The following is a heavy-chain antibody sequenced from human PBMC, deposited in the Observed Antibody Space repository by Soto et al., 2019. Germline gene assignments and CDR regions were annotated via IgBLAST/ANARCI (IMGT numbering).Heavy chain of an antibody. CDR3: GRVPANSGFVFDI. CDR2: IWNDGSNK. CDR1: GFTFSSPA. V-gene: IGHV3-33*01. J-gene: IGHJ3*02. D-gene: IGHD3-10*01. Sequence: PGGSLRLSCAASGFTFSSPAMHWVRQAPGKGLEWVAFIWNDGSNKYYTDSVKGRFTISRDNSKNTLYLQMNSLRAEDSAVYYCGRVPANSGFVFDIGGQGKLVTFSS.